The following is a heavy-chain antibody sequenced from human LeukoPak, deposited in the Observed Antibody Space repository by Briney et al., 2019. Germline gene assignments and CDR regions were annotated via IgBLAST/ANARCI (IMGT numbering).Heavy chain of an antibody. CDR2: IIPIFGTA. J-gene: IGHJ4*02. V-gene: IGHV1-69*06. CDR1: GGTFGSYA. Sequence: SVKVSCKASGGTFGSYAISWVRQAPGQGLEWMGGIIPIFGTANYAQKFQGRVTITADKSTSTAYMELRSLRSDDTAVYYCARDSGYADWGTLSYWGQGTLVTVSS. CDR3: ARDSGYADWGTLSY. D-gene: IGHD5-12*01.